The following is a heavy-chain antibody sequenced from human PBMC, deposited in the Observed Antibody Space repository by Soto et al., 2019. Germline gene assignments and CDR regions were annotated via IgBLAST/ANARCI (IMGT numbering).Heavy chain of an antibody. CDR2: ISGSGGST. Sequence: GGSLRLSCAASGFTFSSYAMSWVRQAPGKGLEWVSAISGSGGSTYYADSVKGRFTISRDNSKNTLYLQKNILRAEDTAVYYCAKIKGVTPDAFDIWGQGTMVTVSS. CDR3: AKIKGVTPDAFDI. V-gene: IGHV3-23*01. J-gene: IGHJ3*02. D-gene: IGHD2-8*01. CDR1: GFTFSSYA.